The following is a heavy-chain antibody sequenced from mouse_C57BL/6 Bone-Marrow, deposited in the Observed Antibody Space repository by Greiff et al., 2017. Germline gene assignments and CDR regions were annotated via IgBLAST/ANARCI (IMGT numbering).Heavy chain of an antibody. D-gene: IGHD1-1*01. Sequence: VKLQESGGGLVKPGASVKLSCKASGYTFTSYDINWVKQRPGQGLEWIGWIYPRDGSTKYNEKFKGKATLTVDTSSSTAYMELHSLTSEDSAVYFCARYTTVVAGDYWGQGTTLTVSS. CDR1: GYTFTSYD. CDR2: IYPRDGST. V-gene: IGHV1-85*01. CDR3: ARYTTVVAGDY. J-gene: IGHJ2*01.